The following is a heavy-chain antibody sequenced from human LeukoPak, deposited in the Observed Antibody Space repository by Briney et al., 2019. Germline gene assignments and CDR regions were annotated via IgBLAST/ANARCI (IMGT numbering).Heavy chain of an antibody. V-gene: IGHV3-30-3*01. CDR2: ISHDGSDK. CDR3: AREKYAYGSGSYYPLDY. J-gene: IGHJ4*02. CDR1: GFTFAGYA. D-gene: IGHD3-10*01. Sequence: GGSLRLSCAASGFTFAGYAMSWVRQAPGEGLEWVTLISHDGSDKYYADSVKGRFTISRDNSKNTLYLQVNSLRAEDTAVYYCAREKYAYGSGSYYPLDYWGQGTLVTVSS.